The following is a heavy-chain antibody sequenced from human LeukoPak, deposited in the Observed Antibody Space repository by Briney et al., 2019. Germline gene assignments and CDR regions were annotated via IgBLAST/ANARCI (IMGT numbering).Heavy chain of an antibody. CDR1: GGSISSGDYY. CDR2: IYYSGST. Sequence: PSETLSLTCTVYGGSISSGDYYWSWIRQPPGKGLEWIGYIYYSGSTYYNPSLKSRVTISVDTSKDQFSLKLSSVTAADTAVYYCARGDIVVVPAAIVAWFDPWGQGTLVTVSS. CDR3: ARGDIVVVPAAIVAWFDP. J-gene: IGHJ5*02. D-gene: IGHD2-2*02. V-gene: IGHV4-30-4*01.